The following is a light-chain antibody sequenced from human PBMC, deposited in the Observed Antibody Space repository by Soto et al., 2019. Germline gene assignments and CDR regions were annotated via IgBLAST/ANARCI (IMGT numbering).Light chain of an antibody. J-gene: IGKJ2*01. CDR1: QSISND. CDR2: AAS. CDR3: QQSYSTPPYT. Sequence: DIQMTQSPSSLSSSVGDTVTITCRASQSISNDLYWYQQKPGKAPKILIYAASTLQGGVPSRFSGSGSRTDFTLPISSLQPEDFATYYCQQSYSTPPYTFGQGTRLEVK. V-gene: IGKV1-39*01.